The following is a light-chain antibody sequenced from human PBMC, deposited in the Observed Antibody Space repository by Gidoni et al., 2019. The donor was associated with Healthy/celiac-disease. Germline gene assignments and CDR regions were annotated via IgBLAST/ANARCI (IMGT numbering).Light chain of an antibody. CDR2: DAA. Sequence: EIVLTQSPATLSSSPGERATLSCSASQSVSSYLAWYQQKPGQAPRLLINDAANRATGIPARFSGSGSGTDFTLTISSLEPEDFAVYYCQQRSNWPKLTFGGGTKVEIK. J-gene: IGKJ4*01. V-gene: IGKV3-11*01. CDR3: QQRSNWPKLT. CDR1: QSVSSY.